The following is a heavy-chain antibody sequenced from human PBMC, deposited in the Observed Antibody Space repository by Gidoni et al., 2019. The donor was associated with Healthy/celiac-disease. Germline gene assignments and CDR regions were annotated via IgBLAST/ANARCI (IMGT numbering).Heavy chain of an antibody. CDR2: ISSSGSTI. J-gene: IGHJ4*02. CDR1: GFTFSSYE. CDR3: ARGLGRRGSGWPFDY. V-gene: IGHV3-48*03. Sequence: EVQLVESGGGLVQPGGSLRLSYAASGFTFSSYEMNWVRQAPGKGLEWVSYISSSGSTIDYADSVKGRFTISRDNAKNSLYLQMNSLRAEDTAVYYCARGLGRRGSGWPFDYWGQGTLVTVSS. D-gene: IGHD6-19*01.